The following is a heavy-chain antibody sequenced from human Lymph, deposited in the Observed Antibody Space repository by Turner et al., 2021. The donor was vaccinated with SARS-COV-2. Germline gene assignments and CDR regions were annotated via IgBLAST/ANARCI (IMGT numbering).Heavy chain of an antibody. Sequence: VQLGGSGGGVVQPGRSLRPSCAASGFTFSSYAMNWVRQAPGKGLEWVTLISYNGSNKYYADSVKGRFTISRDNSKNTLYLQMNSLRAEDTAVYYCARSGPNFDFWGQGTLVTVSS. J-gene: IGHJ4*02. D-gene: IGHD7-27*01. CDR1: GFTFSSYA. CDR3: ARSGPNFDF. V-gene: IGHV3-30-3*01. CDR2: ISYNGSNK.